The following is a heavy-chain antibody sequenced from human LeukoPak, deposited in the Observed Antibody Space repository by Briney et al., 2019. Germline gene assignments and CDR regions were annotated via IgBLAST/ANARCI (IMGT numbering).Heavy chain of an antibody. CDR3: ARLSSSDYLDY. V-gene: IGHV4-59*08. Sequence: SETLSLTCTVSGGSISSYYWSWIRQPPGKGLEWIGYIYYSGSTNYNPSLKSRVTISVDTSKNQFSLKLSSVTAADTAVYYCARLSSSDYLDYWGQGTLVTVSS. CDR2: IYYSGST. CDR1: GGSISSYY. J-gene: IGHJ4*02.